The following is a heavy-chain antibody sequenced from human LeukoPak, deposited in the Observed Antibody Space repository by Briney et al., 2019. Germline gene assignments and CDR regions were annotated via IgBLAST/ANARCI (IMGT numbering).Heavy chain of an antibody. CDR1: GYSFSSFW. Sequence: GESLKISCKASGYSFSSFWIGWVRQMPGKGLEWMGIIYPGDPDARYSPSFQGQVSISADKSISTAYLQWSSLKASDTAVYYCAGGPYEYYFDFWGQGTLVTVSS. V-gene: IGHV5-51*01. D-gene: IGHD5-12*01. CDR2: IYPGDPDA. CDR3: AGGPYEYYFDF. J-gene: IGHJ4*02.